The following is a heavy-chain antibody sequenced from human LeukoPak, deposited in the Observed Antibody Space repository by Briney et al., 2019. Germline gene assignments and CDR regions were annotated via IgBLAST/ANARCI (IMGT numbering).Heavy chain of an antibody. CDR1: GYTFTSYY. Sequence: EASVKVSCKASGYTFTSYYMHWVRQAPGQGLEWMGIINPSGGSTSYAQKFQGRVTMTRDTSTSTVYMELSSLRSEDTAVYYCARSRGDFGVVSDAFDIWGQGTMVTVSS. CDR3: ARSRGDFGVVSDAFDI. D-gene: IGHD3-3*01. V-gene: IGHV1-46*01. CDR2: INPSGGST. J-gene: IGHJ3*02.